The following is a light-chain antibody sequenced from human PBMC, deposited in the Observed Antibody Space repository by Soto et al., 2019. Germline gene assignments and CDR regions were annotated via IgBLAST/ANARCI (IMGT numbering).Light chain of an antibody. CDR2: GAS. CDR3: QQYNNWPQT. J-gene: IGKJ1*01. CDR1: QSVSSN. Sequence: EIVMTQSPATLSVSPGERATLSCRASQSVSSNLAGYQQKPGQAPRLLIYGASTRATGIPARFSGSGSGTEFTLTISSRQSEDFAVYYCQQYNNWPQTFGQGTKEEIK. V-gene: IGKV3-15*01.